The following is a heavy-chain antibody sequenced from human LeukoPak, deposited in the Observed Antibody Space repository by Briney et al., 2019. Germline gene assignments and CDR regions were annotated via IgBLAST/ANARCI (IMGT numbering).Heavy chain of an antibody. CDR1: GFTFSTYW. V-gene: IGHV3-7*01. CDR3: TREAAAGVDY. Sequence: GGSLRLSCAASGFTFSTYWMSWVRQAPGKGLEWVANIKQDGSEKYYLDSVKGRFTISRDNAKNSLYLQMNSLRAEDTAVYFCTREAAAGVDYWGQGTLVTVSS. D-gene: IGHD6-13*01. CDR2: IKQDGSEK. J-gene: IGHJ4*02.